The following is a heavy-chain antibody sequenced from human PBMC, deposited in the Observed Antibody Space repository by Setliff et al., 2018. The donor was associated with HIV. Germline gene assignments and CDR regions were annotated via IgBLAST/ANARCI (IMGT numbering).Heavy chain of an antibody. J-gene: IGHJ5*02. CDR1: GFTLSNFW. V-gene: IGHV3-7*03. CDR2: IKKDGSEK. CDR3: ASIPGSSSEGGWFDP. Sequence: GSLRLSCEASGFTLSNFWMSWVRQAPGKGLEWVANIKKDGSEKYYVDSVKGRFTISRDDAKNSLFLQMNSLRADDTAVYYCASIPGSSSEGGWFDPWGQGTLVTVSS. D-gene: IGHD6-6*01.